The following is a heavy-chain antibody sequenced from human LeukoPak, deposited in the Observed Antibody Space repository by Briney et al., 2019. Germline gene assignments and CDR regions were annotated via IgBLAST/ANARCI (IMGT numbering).Heavy chain of an antibody. CDR3: ARAPPPYTRSGPRWLQFGYFDY. CDR2: IYHSGSX. Sequence: SWXRXXXXXGLEWIGYIYHSGSXYYNPSLKSRVTISVDRSKNQFSLKLSSVTAADTAVYYCARAPPPYTRSGPRWLQFGYFDYWGQGTLVTVSS. D-gene: IGHD5-24*01. V-gene: IGHV4-30-2*01. J-gene: IGHJ4*02.